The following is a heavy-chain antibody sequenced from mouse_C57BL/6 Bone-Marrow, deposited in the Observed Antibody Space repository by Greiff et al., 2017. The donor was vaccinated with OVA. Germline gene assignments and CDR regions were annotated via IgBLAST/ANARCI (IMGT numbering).Heavy chain of an antibody. CDR2: IDPETGGT. V-gene: IGHV1-15*01. D-gene: IGHD1-1*01. CDR1: GYTFTDYE. Sequence: QVTLKVSGAELVRPGASVTLSCKASGYTFTDYEMHWVKQTPVHGLEWIGAIDPETGGTAYNQKFKGQAILTADKSSSTAYMELRSLTSEDSAVYYCTTAYGSSFYWYFDVWGTGTTVTVSS. CDR3: TTAYGSSFYWYFDV. J-gene: IGHJ1*03.